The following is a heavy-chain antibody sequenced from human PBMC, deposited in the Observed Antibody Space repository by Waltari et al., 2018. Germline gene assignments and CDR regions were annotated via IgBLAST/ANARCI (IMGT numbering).Heavy chain of an antibody. CDR3: ARIGELGIRDAFDI. D-gene: IGHD7-27*01. Sequence: QVHLQESGPGLVKPSETLSLTCVVSGHSISSGYYWGWIRQPPGKGLEWIGNIYHSGSTYYNPSLKSRVTISVDTSKKQFSLKLSSVTAADTAVYYCARIGELGIRDAFDIWGQGTMVTVSS. CDR1: GHSISSGYY. V-gene: IGHV4-38-2*01. CDR2: IYHSGST. J-gene: IGHJ3*02.